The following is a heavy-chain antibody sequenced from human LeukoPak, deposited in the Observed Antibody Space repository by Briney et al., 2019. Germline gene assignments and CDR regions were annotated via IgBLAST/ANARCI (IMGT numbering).Heavy chain of an antibody. V-gene: IGHV4-31*03. D-gene: IGHD2-2*01. CDR1: GGSISSSSYY. Sequence: SETLSLTCTVSGGSISSSSYYWGWIRQPPGKGLEWIGYIYYSGSTYYNPSLKSRVTISVDTSKNQFSLKLSSVTAADTAVYYCARGYCSSTSCYGLGYWGQGTLVTVSS. CDR2: IYYSGST. CDR3: ARGYCSSTSCYGLGY. J-gene: IGHJ4*02.